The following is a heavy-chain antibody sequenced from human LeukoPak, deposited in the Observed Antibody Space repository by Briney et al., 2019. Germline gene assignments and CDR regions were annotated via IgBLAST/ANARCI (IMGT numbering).Heavy chain of an antibody. CDR1: GDSVSSNSAA. J-gene: IGHJ5*02. CDR3: ARATRLRFLEWLLVDP. V-gene: IGHV6-1*01. Sequence: SQTLSLTCAISGDSVSSNSAAWNWIRQSPSRGLEWLGRTYYRSKWYNDYAVSVKSRITINPDTSKNQFSLQLNSVTPEDTAVYYCARATRLRFLEWLLVDPWGQGTLVTVSS. D-gene: IGHD3-3*01. CDR2: TYYRSKWYN.